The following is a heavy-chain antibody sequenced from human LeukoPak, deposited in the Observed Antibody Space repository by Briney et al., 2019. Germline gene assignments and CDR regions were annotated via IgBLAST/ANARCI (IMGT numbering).Heavy chain of an antibody. V-gene: IGHV1-69*13. CDR1: GGTFSSYA. J-gene: IGHJ3*02. Sequence: ASVKVSCKASGGTFSSYAISWVRQAPGQGLEWMGGIIPIFGTANYAQKFQGRVTITADESTSTAYMELSSLRSEDTAVHYCARDRWEPYDAFDIWGQGTMVTVFS. D-gene: IGHD4-23*01. CDR3: ARDRWEPYDAFDI. CDR2: IIPIFGTA.